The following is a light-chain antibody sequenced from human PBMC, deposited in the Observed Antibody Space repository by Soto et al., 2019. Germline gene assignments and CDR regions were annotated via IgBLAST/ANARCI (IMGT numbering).Light chain of an antibody. CDR2: EGS. Sequence: QSVLTQPASVSGSPGQSITISCTGTSSDVGSYNLVSWYQQHPGKAPKLIIYEGSKRPSGVSNRFSGYKSGNTASLTISGLQAEDEADYYCFSYAGSSTVVFGGGTKLTVL. CDR1: SSDVGSYNL. J-gene: IGLJ2*01. CDR3: FSYAGSSTVV. V-gene: IGLV2-23*01.